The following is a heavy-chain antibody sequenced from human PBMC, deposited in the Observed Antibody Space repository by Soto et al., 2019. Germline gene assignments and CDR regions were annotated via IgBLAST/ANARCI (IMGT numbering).Heavy chain of an antibody. CDR1: GGTFSSYA. Sequence: SVKVSCKASGGTFSSYAISWVRQAPGQGLEWMGGIIPIFGTANYAQKFQGRVTITADESTSTADMELSSLRSADTAVYYCARGVGGHGYYYYGMDVWGQGTTVTVSS. CDR2: IIPIFGTA. V-gene: IGHV1-69*13. CDR3: ARGVGGHGYYYYGMDV. D-gene: IGHD2-15*01. J-gene: IGHJ6*02.